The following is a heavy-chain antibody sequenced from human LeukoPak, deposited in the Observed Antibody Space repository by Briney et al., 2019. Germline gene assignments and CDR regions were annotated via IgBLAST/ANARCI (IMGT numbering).Heavy chain of an antibody. CDR3: ARVAPSSSSGDY. D-gene: IGHD6-6*01. CDR2: IIPIFGTA. CDR1: GGTFSSYA. V-gene: IGHV1-69*13. J-gene: IGHJ4*02. Sequence: SVKVPCKVSGGTFSSYAINWVRQAPGQGLEWMGGIIPIFGTANYAQKFQGRVTITADESTSTAYMELSSLRSEDTAVYYCARVAPSSSSGDYWGQGTLVTVSS.